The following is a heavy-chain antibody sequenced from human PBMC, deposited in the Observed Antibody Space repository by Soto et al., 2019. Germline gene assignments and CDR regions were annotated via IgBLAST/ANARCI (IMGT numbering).Heavy chain of an antibody. CDR3: ARDQAMAQFDY. Sequence: QVQLVQSGAEVKKPGASVKVSCKASGYTFTSYGISWVRRAPGQGLEWMGWFSAYNGNRKYDQKLQGRVTMPTDTSTSTAYMELRSLRSDDTAVYYCARDQAMAQFDYWGQGTLVTVSS. V-gene: IGHV1-18*01. D-gene: IGHD5-18*01. J-gene: IGHJ4*02. CDR2: FSAYNGNR. CDR1: GYTFTSYG.